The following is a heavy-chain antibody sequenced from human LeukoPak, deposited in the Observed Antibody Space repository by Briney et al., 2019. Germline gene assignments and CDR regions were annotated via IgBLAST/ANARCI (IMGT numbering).Heavy chain of an antibody. CDR3: ARGSGPTYYYDSSGYYPFDY. J-gene: IGHJ4*02. CDR1: GYTFTSYA. D-gene: IGHD3-22*01. V-gene: IGHV1-3*01. Sequence: ASVKVSCKASGYTFTSYAMHWVRQAPGQRLEWMGWINAGNGNTKYSQRFQGRVTITRDTSASTAYMELSSLRSEDTAVYYCARGSGPTYYYDSSGYYPFDYWGQGTLVTVSS. CDR2: INAGNGNT.